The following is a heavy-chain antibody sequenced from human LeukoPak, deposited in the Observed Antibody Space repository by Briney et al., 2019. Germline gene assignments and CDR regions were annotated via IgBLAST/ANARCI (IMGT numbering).Heavy chain of an antibody. CDR2: ISDSSAM. Sequence: GGSLRLSCAASGFTFSTYSMKWVRQAPGKGLEWVSYISDSSAMYYADSVGGRFTISRESDKNSLFLQMNSLRAEDTAVYYCARDGGYSGYDADCWGQGTLVTVSS. CDR1: GFTFSTYS. J-gene: IGHJ4*02. CDR3: ARDGGYSGYDADC. V-gene: IGHV3-48*01. D-gene: IGHD5-12*01.